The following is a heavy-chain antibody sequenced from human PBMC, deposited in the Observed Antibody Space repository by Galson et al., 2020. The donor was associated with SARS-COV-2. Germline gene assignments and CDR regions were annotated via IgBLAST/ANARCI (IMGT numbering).Heavy chain of an antibody. Sequence: ASVKVSCKTSGYTFNTYGVTWVRQAPGQGLEWVGWISGNSGDTNYARSLQGRLTLTADTSTSTAYMELRSLRSDDTALYYCTRDYPSGGGCWSGRCDFWGQGTLVTVSS. D-gene: IGHD3-3*01. CDR3: TRDYPSGGGCWSGRCDF. V-gene: IGHV1-18*04. CDR1: GYTFNTYG. J-gene: IGHJ4*02. CDR2: ISGNSGDT.